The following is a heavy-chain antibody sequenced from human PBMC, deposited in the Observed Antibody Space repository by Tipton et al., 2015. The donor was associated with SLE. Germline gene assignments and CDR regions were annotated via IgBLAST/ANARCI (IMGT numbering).Heavy chain of an antibody. CDR1: GDSITSDY. CDR3: VKSVVVVSPRDYYYYMDV. Sequence: TLSLTCTVSGDSITSDYWTWIRQPPGKGLEWIGHIYYSGATDYNPSLKSRVTLSVDMSKNQFSLRLSSVTAADTGVYYCVKSVVVVSPRDYYYYMDVWGKGTTVTVSS. D-gene: IGHD2-15*01. V-gene: IGHV4-59*08. CDR2: IYYSGAT. J-gene: IGHJ6*03.